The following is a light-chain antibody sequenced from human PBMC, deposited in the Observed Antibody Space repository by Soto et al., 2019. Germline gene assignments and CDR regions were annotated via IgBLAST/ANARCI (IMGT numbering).Light chain of an antibody. CDR1: QSIGNF. J-gene: IGKJ1*01. CDR3: QQTYSTWT. CDR2: AAS. Sequence: DIQMTQSPSSLSAFVGGRVTITCRASQSIGNFLNWYQQRPGKAPELLIYAASNLQSGVPSRFSGSGSGTAFTLTISSLRPADFATYYCQQTYSTWTFGQGTRVEIK. V-gene: IGKV1-39*01.